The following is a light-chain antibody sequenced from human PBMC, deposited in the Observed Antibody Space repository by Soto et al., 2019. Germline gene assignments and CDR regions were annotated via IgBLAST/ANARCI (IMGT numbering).Light chain of an antibody. CDR2: GVS. CDR1: SSDVGGYNY. Sequence: QSALTQPASVSGSPGQSITISCTGTSSDVGGYNYVSWYQQHPGKAPKLMIYGVSNRPSGVSNRFSGSKSGNTASLTISGLQAEDEADYYCCSYAGNRRVFGGGTKLTVL. CDR3: CSYAGNRRV. J-gene: IGLJ3*02. V-gene: IGLV2-14*01.